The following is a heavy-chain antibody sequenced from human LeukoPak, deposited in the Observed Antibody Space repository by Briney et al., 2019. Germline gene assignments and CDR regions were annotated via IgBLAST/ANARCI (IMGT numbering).Heavy chain of an antibody. D-gene: IGHD2-15*01. Sequence: GASVKVSCEASGYTFTSYDINWVRQATGQGLEWMGWINPNSGGTNYAQKFQGSVTMTRDTSISTAYMELSRLRSDDTAVYYCARDLRVVGNIRYYYYYMDVWGKGTTVTVSS. J-gene: IGHJ6*03. CDR1: GYTFTSYD. V-gene: IGHV1-2*02. CDR3: ARDLRVVGNIRYYYYYMDV. CDR2: INPNSGGT.